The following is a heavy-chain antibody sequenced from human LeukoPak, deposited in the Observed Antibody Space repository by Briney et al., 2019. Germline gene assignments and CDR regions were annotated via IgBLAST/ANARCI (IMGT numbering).Heavy chain of an antibody. CDR3: ARHYSGAYGLGY. CDR2: ISSTSSTI. D-gene: IGHD1-26*01. CDR1: GFTFSSFG. Sequence: PGGSLRLSCAASGFTFSSFGMNWVRQAPGKGLEWISYISSTSSTIYYADSVKGRFTISRDSAKNSLYLQTNSLRAEDTAVYYCARHYSGAYGLGYWGQGTLVTVSS. V-gene: IGHV3-48*01. J-gene: IGHJ4*02.